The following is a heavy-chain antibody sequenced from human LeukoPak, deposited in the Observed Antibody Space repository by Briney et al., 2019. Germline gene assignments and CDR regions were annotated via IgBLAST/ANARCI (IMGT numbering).Heavy chain of an antibody. V-gene: IGHV3-23*01. CDR1: GFTFSSHA. Sequence: GGSLRLSCEASGFTFSSHAMIWVRQAPGKGLEWVSAIRTSGDITNYADSVKGRFTISRDNSKNTLYLQMNSLRAEDTAVYYCAKDISSSTSRFDWWGQGTLVTVSS. CDR3: AKDISSSTSRFDW. J-gene: IGHJ4*02. CDR2: IRTSGDIT. D-gene: IGHD6-13*01.